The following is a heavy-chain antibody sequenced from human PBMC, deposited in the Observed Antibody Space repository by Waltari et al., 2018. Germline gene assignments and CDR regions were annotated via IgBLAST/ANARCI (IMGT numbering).Heavy chain of an antibody. Sequence: QVQLVQSGAEVKKPGASVKVYCKASGYTFTSYDIKWVRPATGQGLEWMGWMNPNSGNTGYAQKFQGRVTMTRNTSISTAYMELSSLRSEDTAVYYCARIHRSITIFGVVISPTFDYWGQGTLVTVSS. J-gene: IGHJ4*02. CDR3: ARIHRSITIFGVVISPTFDY. V-gene: IGHV1-8*01. CDR1: GYTFTSYD. CDR2: MNPNSGNT. D-gene: IGHD3-3*01.